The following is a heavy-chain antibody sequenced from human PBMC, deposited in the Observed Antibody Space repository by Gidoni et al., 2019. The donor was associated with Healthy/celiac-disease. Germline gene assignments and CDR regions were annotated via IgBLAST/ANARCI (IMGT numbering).Heavy chain of an antibody. CDR1: GYTCTSYE. CDR2: MNPTSGNT. D-gene: IGHD2-2*01. Sequence: QVQLVQSGAEVKKPGDAVKVACKADGYTCTSYEINWVRQGTGQGLEWMGGMNPTSGNTGSAQKFQGRVTLTRHTSISTSYMELSSLRSEDTAVYYCARGRDCSSTSCYLHYYYYMDVWGNGTTVTVSS. V-gene: IGHV1-8*01. J-gene: IGHJ6*03. CDR3: ARGRDCSSTSCYLHYYYYMDV.